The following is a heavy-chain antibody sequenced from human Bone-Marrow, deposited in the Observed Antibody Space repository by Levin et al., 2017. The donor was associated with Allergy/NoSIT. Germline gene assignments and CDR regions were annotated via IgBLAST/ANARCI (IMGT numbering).Heavy chain of an antibody. CDR3: ATGDPRIGY. CDR2: INTNTGNP. D-gene: IGHD4-17*01. Sequence: GESLKISCKASGYTFTSYAMNWVRQAPGQGLEWMGWINTNTGNPTYAQGFTGRFVFSLDTSVSTAYLQISSLKAEDTAVYYCATGDPRIGYWGQGTLVTVSS. J-gene: IGHJ4*02. V-gene: IGHV7-4-1*02. CDR1: GYTFTSYA.